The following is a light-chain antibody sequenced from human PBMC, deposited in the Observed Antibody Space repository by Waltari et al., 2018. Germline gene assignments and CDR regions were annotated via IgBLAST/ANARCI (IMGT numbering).Light chain of an antibody. V-gene: IGLV3-27*01. CDR1: VLANQS. Sequence: SFELTQTSSLSVSPGQTVRITCSGDVLANQSARWFQQKPGQAPILIISKDTERPSGIPERFSGSSSGTTVTLTISGAQVEDEADYYCYSAADNDLGVFGGGTKLTVL. CDR2: KDT. J-gene: IGLJ3*02. CDR3: YSAADNDLGV.